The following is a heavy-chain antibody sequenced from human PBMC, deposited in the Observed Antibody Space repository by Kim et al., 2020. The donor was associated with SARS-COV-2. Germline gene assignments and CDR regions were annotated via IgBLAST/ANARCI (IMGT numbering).Heavy chain of an antibody. Sequence: ASVKVSCKASGYTFTSYGISWVRQAPGQGLEWMGWISAYNGNTNYAQKLQGRVTMTTDTSTSTAYMELRSLRSDDTAVYYCARDPREAALDREYWYFDLWGRGTLVTVSS. CDR2: ISAYNGNT. V-gene: IGHV1-18*01. CDR1: GYTFTSYG. D-gene: IGHD3-10*01. J-gene: IGHJ2*01. CDR3: ARDPREAALDREYWYFDL.